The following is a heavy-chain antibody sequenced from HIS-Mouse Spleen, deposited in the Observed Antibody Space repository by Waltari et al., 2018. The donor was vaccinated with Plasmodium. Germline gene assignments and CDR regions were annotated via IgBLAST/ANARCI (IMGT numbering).Heavy chain of an antibody. J-gene: IGHJ4*02. CDR2: ISYDGSNK. CDR3: ARDRRLAFDY. V-gene: IGHV3-30-3*01. CDR1: GFTFNSYA. Sequence: QVQLVESGGGVVQPGRSLRLSCAASGFTFNSYAMHWVRQAPGKGLEWVAVISYDGSNKYYADSVKGRFTISMDNSQNTLYLQMNSLSAEDTAVYYCARDRRLAFDYWGQGTLVTVSS. D-gene: IGHD2-15*01.